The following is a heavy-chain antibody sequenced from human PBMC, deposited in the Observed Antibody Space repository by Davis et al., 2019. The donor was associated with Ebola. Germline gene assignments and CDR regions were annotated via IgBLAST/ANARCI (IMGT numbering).Heavy chain of an antibody. Sequence: GESLKISCAASGFTFSSYGMHWVRQAPGKGLEWVAVIWYDGSNKYYADSVKGRFTISRDNSKNTLYLQMNNLRAEDTAVYYCTRHVSGDFWYFDLWGRGTLVTVSS. CDR1: GFTFSSYG. D-gene: IGHD4-17*01. J-gene: IGHJ2*01. V-gene: IGHV3-33*01. CDR3: TRHVSGDFWYFDL. CDR2: IWYDGSNK.